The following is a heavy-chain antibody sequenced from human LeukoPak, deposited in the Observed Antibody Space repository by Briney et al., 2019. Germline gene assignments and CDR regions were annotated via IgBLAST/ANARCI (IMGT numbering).Heavy chain of an antibody. CDR1: GFTFSSYA. Sequence: GGSLRLSCAASGFTFSSYAMHWVRQAPGKGLEYVSAISSNGGSTYYANSVKGRFTISRDESKNTLYLQMNSLRTEDTAVYYCTAALYDWGQGTLVTVSS. CDR2: ISSNGGST. J-gene: IGHJ4*02. V-gene: IGHV3-64*01. D-gene: IGHD2-8*01. CDR3: TAALYD.